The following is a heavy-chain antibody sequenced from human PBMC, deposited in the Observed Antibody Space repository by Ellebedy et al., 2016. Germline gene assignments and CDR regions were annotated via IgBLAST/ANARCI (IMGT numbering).Heavy chain of an antibody. CDR1: GGSISSSSYY. V-gene: IGHV4-39*07. CDR2: IYYSGST. J-gene: IGHJ4*02. D-gene: IGHD3-22*01. CDR3: AREGYYYDSSGFLYYFDY. Sequence: SETLSLTXTVSGGSISSSSYYWGWIRQPPGKGLEWIGSIYYSGSTYYNPSLKSRVTISVDTSKNQFSLKLSSVTAADTAVYYCAREGYYYDSSGFLYYFDYWGQGTLVTVSS.